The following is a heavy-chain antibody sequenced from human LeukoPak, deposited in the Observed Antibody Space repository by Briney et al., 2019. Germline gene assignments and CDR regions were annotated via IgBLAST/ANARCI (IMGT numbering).Heavy chain of an antibody. J-gene: IGHJ4*02. CDR1: GYTFTGYY. CDR2: IYPNSGGT. V-gene: IGHV1-2*02. CDR3: ARDYYDSSGYYSYFDY. D-gene: IGHD3-22*01. Sequence: ASVKVSCKASGYTFTGYYMHWVRQAPGQGLEWMGWIYPNSGGTNYAQKFQGRVTVTRDTSISTAYMQLSRLRSDDTAVYYCARDYYDSSGYYSYFDYWGQGTLVTVSS.